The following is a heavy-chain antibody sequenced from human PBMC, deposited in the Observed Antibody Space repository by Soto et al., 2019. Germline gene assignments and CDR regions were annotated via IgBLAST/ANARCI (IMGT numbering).Heavy chain of an antibody. CDR2: INPLPTSGST. Sequence: ASVKVSCKASGYSFTNYYIHWVRQAPGQGLEWMAIINPLPTSGSTNYAQKFQGRVTVTRDTSTSTVYLELSSLRSDDTAVYYCARDLAAAAYWGQGALVTVSS. CDR1: GYSFTNYY. D-gene: IGHD6-13*01. V-gene: IGHV1-46*01. CDR3: ARDLAAAAY. J-gene: IGHJ4*02.